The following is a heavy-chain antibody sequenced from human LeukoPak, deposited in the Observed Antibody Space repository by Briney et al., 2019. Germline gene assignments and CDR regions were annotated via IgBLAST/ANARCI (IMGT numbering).Heavy chain of an antibody. CDR1: GYSISSGHY. V-gene: IGHV4-38-2*02. CDR3: ATIAAAAT. Sequence: XETLSLTCTVSGYSISSGHYWGWTRQPPGKGLEWVGSFYHSGSTSYNPSLKSRVTISVDTSKNQFSLKLRSVTAADTAVHYCATIAAAATWGQGTLVTVSS. J-gene: IGHJ4*02. D-gene: IGHD6-25*01. CDR2: FYHSGST.